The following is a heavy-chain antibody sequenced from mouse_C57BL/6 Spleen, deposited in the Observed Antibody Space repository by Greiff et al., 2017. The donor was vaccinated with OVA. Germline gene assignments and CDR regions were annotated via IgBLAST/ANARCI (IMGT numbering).Heavy chain of an antibody. CDR1: GYAFSSYW. D-gene: IGHD1-1*01. J-gene: IGHJ1*03. Sequence: VQLKESGAELVKPGASVKISCKASGYAFSSYWMNWVKQRPGKGLEWIGQIYPGDGDTNYNGKFKGKATLTADKSSSTAYMQLSSLTSEDSAVYFCARSGYYGSSSYWYFDVWGTGTTVTVSS. V-gene: IGHV1-80*01. CDR3: ARSGYYGSSSYWYFDV. CDR2: IYPGDGDT.